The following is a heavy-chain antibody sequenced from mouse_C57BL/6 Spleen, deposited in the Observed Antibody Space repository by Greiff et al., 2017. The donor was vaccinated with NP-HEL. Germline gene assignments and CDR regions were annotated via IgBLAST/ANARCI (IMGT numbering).Heavy chain of an antibody. D-gene: IGHD2-3*01. CDR2: ISYDGSN. J-gene: IGHJ3*01. CDR3: ARDGYYAFAY. V-gene: IGHV3-6*01. Sequence: EVKLQESGPGLVKPSQSLSLTCSVTGYSITSGYYWNWIRQFPGNKLEWMGYISYDGSNNYNPSLKNRISITRDTSKNQFFLKLNSVTTEDTATYYCARDGYYAFAYWGQGTLVTVSA. CDR1: GYSITSGYY.